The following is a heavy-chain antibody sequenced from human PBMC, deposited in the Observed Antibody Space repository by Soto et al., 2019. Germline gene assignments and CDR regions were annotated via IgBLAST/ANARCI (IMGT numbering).Heavy chain of an antibody. D-gene: IGHD2-8*01. J-gene: IGHJ4*02. Sequence: GSLILSCAASGFTFSSYAMSWVRQAPGKGLEWVSAVSGSGGSTYYADSVKGRFTISRDNSKNTLYLQMNSLRVEDTAVYYCAKNYRYCTNGVCYSEPEYYFDYWGQGTLVTVSS. V-gene: IGHV3-23*01. CDR3: AKNYRYCTNGVCYSEPEYYFDY. CDR2: VSGSGGST. CDR1: GFTFSSYA.